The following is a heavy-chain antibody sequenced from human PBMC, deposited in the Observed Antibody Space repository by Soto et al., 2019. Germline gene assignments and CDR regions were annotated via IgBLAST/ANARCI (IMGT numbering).Heavy chain of an antibody. CDR1: GGSISSGDYY. D-gene: IGHD2-15*01. CDR2: IYYSGST. CDR3: ARGGGNLDY. Sequence: PSETLSLTCTVSGGSISSGDYYWSWIRQPPGKGLEWIGYIYYSGSTYYNPSLKSRVTRAVDTSKKQFSLKLSSVTAADTAVYYCARGGGNLDYWGQGTLVTVSS. J-gene: IGHJ4*02. V-gene: IGHV4-30-4*01.